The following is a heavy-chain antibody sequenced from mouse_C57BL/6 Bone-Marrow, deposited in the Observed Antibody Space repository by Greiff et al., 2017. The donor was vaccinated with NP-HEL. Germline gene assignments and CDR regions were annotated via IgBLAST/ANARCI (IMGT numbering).Heavy chain of an antibody. CDR2: IDPANGNT. J-gene: IGHJ4*01. V-gene: IGHV14-3*01. CDR1: GFNIKNTY. CDR3: ARGLRRVYYAMDY. Sequence: VQLQQSVAELVRPGASVKLSCTASGFNIKNTYMHWVKQRPEQGLEWIGRIDPANGNTKYAPKFQGKATITADPSSNTDYLQLSSLTSEDTAIYYCARGLRRVYYAMDYWGQGTSVTVSS. D-gene: IGHD2-2*01.